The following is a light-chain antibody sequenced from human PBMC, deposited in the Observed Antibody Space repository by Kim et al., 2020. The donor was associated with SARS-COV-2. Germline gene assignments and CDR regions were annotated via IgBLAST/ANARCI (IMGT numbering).Light chain of an antibody. V-gene: IGKV1-39*01. CDR2: AAS. CDR3: QQSHTTPLLT. CDR1: QSISTY. Sequence: DLQMTQSPSSLAASVGDRVTIACRASQSISTYLNWYQQKPGKAPKLLIYAASSLQSGVPSRFSGSGSGTDFTLTISSLQPEDFATYYCQQSHTTPLLTFGGGTKLEI. J-gene: IGKJ4*01.